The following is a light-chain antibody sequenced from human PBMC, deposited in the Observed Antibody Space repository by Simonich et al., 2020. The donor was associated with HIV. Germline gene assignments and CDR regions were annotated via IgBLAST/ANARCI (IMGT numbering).Light chain of an antibody. V-gene: IGKV2-29*02. CDR1: QRLLHSDGRTY. CDR2: RLS. CDR3: MQGIHFPYT. J-gene: IGKJ2*01. Sequence: EIVMTQTALSLSVTPGQPASISCTSSQRLLHSDGRTYLYWYLQKPGQSPQLLIYRLSSRFSGVPDRFSGSGSGTDVTLHISRVEAEDVGVYYCMQGIHFPYTFGQGTKVEIK.